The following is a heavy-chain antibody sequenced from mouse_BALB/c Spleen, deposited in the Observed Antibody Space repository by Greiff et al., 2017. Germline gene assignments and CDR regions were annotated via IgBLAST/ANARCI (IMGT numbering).Heavy chain of an antibody. CDR2: ISSGSSTI. CDR3: ARGHYGNYPFAY. J-gene: IGHJ3*01. D-gene: IGHD2-1*01. CDR1: GFTFSSFG. V-gene: IGHV5-17*02. Sequence: EVKLVESGGGLVQPGGSRKLSCAASGFTFSSFGMHWVRQAPEKGLEWVAYISSGSSTIYYADTVKGRFTISRDNPKNTLFLQMTSLRSEDTAMYYCARGHYGNYPFAYWGQGTLVTVSA.